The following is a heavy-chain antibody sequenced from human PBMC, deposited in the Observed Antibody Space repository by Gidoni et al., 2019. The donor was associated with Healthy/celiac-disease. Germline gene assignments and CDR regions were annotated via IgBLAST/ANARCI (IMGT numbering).Heavy chain of an antibody. V-gene: IGHV4-38-2*02. Sequence: QLQLQESVPGLVKPSETLSLTCTVSGYSISSGYYWGWSRQPPGKGMEWIGSIYHSGSTYYNPSLKSRVTISVDTSKNQFSLKLSSVTAADTAVYYCARALPRGLTGYYMENWFDPWGQGTLVTVSS. CDR3: ARALPRGLTGYYMENWFDP. D-gene: IGHD3-9*01. CDR1: GYSISSGYY. J-gene: IGHJ5*02. CDR2: IYHSGST.